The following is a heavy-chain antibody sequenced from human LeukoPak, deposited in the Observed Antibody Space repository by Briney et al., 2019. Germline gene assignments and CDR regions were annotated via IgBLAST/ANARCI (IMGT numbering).Heavy chain of an antibody. D-gene: IGHD1-14*01. CDR1: GGSISSSHYY. Sequence: PSETLSLTCSVSGGSISSSHYYWGSIRQPPGKGLEWIGSIYYSGTTYYNPSLKSRVTISADTSKNQFSLKLSSVTAADTAVYYCARLYNRYGAFGIWGQGTMVTVSS. V-gene: IGHV4-39*07. J-gene: IGHJ3*02. CDR2: IYYSGTT. CDR3: ARLYNRYGAFGI.